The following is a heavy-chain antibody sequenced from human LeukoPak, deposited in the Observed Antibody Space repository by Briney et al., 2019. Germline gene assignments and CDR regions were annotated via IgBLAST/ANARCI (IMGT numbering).Heavy chain of an antibody. J-gene: IGHJ6*04. CDR1: GFTFSSYE. V-gene: IGHV3-48*03. D-gene: IGHD3-10*02. CDR2: ISSSGSTI. Sequence: GGSLRLSCAASGFTFSSYEMNWVRQAPGKGVEWVSYISSSGSTIYYADSVEGRFTISRDNAKNSLYLQMNSLRAEDTAVYYCAELGITMIGGVWGKGTTVTISS. CDR3: AELGITMIGGV.